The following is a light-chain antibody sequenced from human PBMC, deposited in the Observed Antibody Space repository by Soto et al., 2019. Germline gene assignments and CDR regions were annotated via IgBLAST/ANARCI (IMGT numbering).Light chain of an antibody. V-gene: IGKV1-5*03. J-gene: IGKJ1*01. CDR1: QSISSW. Sequence: STLSASVGDRVTITCRASQSISSWLAWYQQKPGKAPKLLIYKASSLESGVPLRFSGSGSGTEFTLTISSLQPDDFATYYCQQYSSYSGTFGQGTKVDIK. CDR3: QQYSSYSGT. CDR2: KAS.